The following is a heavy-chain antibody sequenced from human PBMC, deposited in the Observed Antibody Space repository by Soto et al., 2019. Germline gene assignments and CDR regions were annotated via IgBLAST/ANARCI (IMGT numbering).Heavy chain of an antibody. CDR1: GYTFTGYY. J-gene: IGHJ3*02. V-gene: IGHV1-2*04. Sequence: GASVKVSCKASGYTFTGYYMHWVRQAPGQGLEWMGWINPNSGGTNYAQKFQGWVTMTRDTSISTAYMELSRLRSDDTAVYYCAFSIAAAGSDAFDIWGQGTMVTVSS. CDR2: INPNSGGT. D-gene: IGHD6-13*01. CDR3: AFSIAAAGSDAFDI.